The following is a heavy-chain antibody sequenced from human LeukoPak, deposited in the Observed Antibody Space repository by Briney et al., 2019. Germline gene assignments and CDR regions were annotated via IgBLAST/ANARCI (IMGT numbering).Heavy chain of an antibody. Sequence: GGSLRLSCAASGFTFSSYSMNWVRQAPGKGLEWVSYISSSSTYIYYADSVKGRFTISRDNSKNTLSLQMNSLRAEDTAVYYCAKDGVRGALDAFDIWGQGTMVTVSS. CDR2: ISSSSTYI. D-gene: IGHD1-26*01. V-gene: IGHV3-21*04. CDR1: GFTFSSYS. CDR3: AKDGVRGALDAFDI. J-gene: IGHJ3*02.